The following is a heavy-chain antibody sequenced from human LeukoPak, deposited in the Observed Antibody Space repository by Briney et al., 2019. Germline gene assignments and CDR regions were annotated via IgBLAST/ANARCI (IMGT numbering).Heavy chain of an antibody. V-gene: IGHV4-59*08. J-gene: IGHJ4*02. D-gene: IGHD3-10*01. Sequence: SETLSLTCAASGVSISNYYWSWIRQPPGKGLEWIGYIYSSGSTNYNPSLKSRVTISVATTNNQFSLKLYDPTAADTAVYYYARHAYGSGSFIRYHIDYWGQGTLVAVSS. CDR3: ARHAYGSGSFIRYHIDY. CDR2: IYSSGST. CDR1: GVSISNYY.